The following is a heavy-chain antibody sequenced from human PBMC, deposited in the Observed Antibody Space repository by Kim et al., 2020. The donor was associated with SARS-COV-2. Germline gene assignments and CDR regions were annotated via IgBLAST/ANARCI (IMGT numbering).Heavy chain of an antibody. V-gene: IGHV1-18*01. Sequence: ASVKVSCKASGYTFTSYGISWVRQAPGQGLEWMGWISAYNGNTNYAQKLQGRVTMTTDTSTSTAYMELRSLRSDDTAVYYCARVVTTPSPYYYGMDVWGQGTTVTVSS. CDR1: GYTFTSYG. D-gene: IGHD5-18*01. CDR2: ISAYNGNT. J-gene: IGHJ6*02. CDR3: ARVVTTPSPYYYGMDV.